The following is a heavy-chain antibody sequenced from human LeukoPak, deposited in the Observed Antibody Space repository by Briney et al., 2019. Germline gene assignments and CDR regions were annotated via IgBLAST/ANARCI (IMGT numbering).Heavy chain of an antibody. CDR3: ARGLVLRYFDWRYAFDI. V-gene: IGHV4-34*01. CDR2: INHSGST. J-gene: IGHJ3*02. CDR1: GGSFSGYY. D-gene: IGHD3-9*01. Sequence: SETLSLTCAVYGGSFSGYYWSWIRQPPGKGLQGIGEINHSGSTNYNPSLKSRVTISVDTSKNQFSLKLSSVTAADTAVYYCARGLVLRYFDWRYAFDIWGQGTMVTVSS.